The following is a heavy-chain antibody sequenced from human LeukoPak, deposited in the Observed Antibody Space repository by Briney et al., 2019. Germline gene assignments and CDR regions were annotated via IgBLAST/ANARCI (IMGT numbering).Heavy chain of an antibody. V-gene: IGHV3-23*01. D-gene: IGHD3-22*01. J-gene: IGHJ5*02. Sequence: LPGRSLRLSCAASGFTFSSYAMSWVRQAPGKGLEWVSAISGSGGSTYYADSVKGRFTISRDNSKNTLFLRMNSLRAEDTALYYCAKGSSGYFVDLWGQGTLVTVSS. CDR2: ISGSGGST. CDR1: GFTFSSYA. CDR3: AKGSSGYFVDL.